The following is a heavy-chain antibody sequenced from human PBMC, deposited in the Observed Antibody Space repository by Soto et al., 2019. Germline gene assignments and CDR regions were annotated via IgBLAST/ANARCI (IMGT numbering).Heavy chain of an antibody. D-gene: IGHD3-10*02. CDR3: ARVFAGGHLGYYGMDV. CDR1: GGSISSGGYY. V-gene: IGHV4-31*03. J-gene: IGHJ6*02. CDR2: IYYSGST. Sequence: SETLSLTCTVSGGSISSGGYYWSWIRQHPGKGLEWIGYIYYSGSTYYNPSLKSRVTISVDTSKNQFSLKLSSVTAADTAVYYCARVFAGGHLGYYGMDVWGQGTTVTVSS.